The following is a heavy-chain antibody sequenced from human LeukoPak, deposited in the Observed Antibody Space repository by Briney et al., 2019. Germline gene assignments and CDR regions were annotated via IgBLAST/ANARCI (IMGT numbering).Heavy chain of an antibody. CDR2: IYPHDSDT. J-gene: IGHJ4*02. CDR3: ARHEAIAGHQADY. Sequence: GESLKISCKGSGYNFAHDWIGWVRQKPGKGLEWMGIIYPHDSDTTYSPSFQGQVTISADKSISTAYLQWSSLKASDTAMYYCARHEAIAGHQADYWGQGTLVTVSS. D-gene: IGHD2-15*01. CDR1: GYNFAHDW. V-gene: IGHV5-51*01.